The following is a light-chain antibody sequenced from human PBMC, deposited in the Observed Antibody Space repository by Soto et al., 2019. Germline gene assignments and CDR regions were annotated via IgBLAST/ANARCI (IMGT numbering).Light chain of an antibody. CDR2: GAS. J-gene: IGKJ5*01. CDR3: QQYGSSPIT. V-gene: IGKV3-20*01. CDR1: QSIRSN. Sequence: EIVMTQSPPTLSVSPGERAALSCRASQSIRSNLAWYQQKPGQAPRLLIYGASSRATGIPDRFSGSGSGTDFTLTISRLEPEDFAVYYCQQYGSSPITFGQGTRLEIK.